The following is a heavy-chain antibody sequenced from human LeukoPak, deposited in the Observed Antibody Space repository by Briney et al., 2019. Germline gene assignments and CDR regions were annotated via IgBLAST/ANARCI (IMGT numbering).Heavy chain of an antibody. CDR1: GFTFTSSA. CDR2: IVVGSGNT. J-gene: IGHJ6*02. D-gene: IGHD1-14*01. Sequence: ASVTVSFKASGFTFTSSAMQWVRQARGQRLEWIGWIVVGSGNTNYAQKFQERGTITRDMSTSTAYMELSSLRSEDTAVYYCAAEYMTRNYYYGMDVWGQGTTVTVSS. CDR3: AAEYMTRNYYYGMDV. V-gene: IGHV1-58*02.